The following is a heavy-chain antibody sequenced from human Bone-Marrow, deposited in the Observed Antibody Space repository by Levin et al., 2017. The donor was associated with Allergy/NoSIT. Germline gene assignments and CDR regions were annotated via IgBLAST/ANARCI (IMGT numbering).Heavy chain of an antibody. Sequence: NAGGSLRLSCAASGFTFNTYTINWVRQAPGKGLEWVSSISTSSNYIYYADSLKGRFTISRDNAKNSLYLQMNNLRADDTAVYYCVRERDRFLTGSTDHYYYYMDVWGKGTTVTVSS. CDR3: VRERDRFLTGSTDHYYYYMDV. CDR2: ISTSSNYI. V-gene: IGHV3-21*01. CDR1: GFTFNTYT. D-gene: IGHD1-7*01. J-gene: IGHJ6*03.